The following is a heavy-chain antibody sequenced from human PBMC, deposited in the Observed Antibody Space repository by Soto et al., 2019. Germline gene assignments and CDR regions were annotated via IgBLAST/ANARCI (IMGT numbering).Heavy chain of an antibody. CDR1: GFTFSSYW. D-gene: IGHD6-6*01. J-gene: IGHJ4*02. Sequence: GGSLRLSCAASGFTFSSYWMSWVRQAPGKGLEWVANIKQDGSETYYVDSVKGLFTISRDNAKNSLYLQMNSLRAEDTAVYYCASDEYSKNSDNWGLGTLVTVST. CDR3: ASDEYSKNSDN. CDR2: IKQDGSET. V-gene: IGHV3-7*01.